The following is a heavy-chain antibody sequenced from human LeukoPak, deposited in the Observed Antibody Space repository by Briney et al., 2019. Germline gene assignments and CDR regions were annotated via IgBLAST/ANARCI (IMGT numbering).Heavy chain of an antibody. CDR1: GYTFTSYY. J-gene: IGHJ6*02. D-gene: IGHD2-15*01. Sequence: ASVKVSCKASGYTFTSYYMHWVRQAPGQGLEWMGIIDPGNNNTRNAQRFQGRVTMTRDTSTSTVHMEVSSLRSEDTAVYYCARGSVVVAANYFYGMDVWGQGTTVTVSS. CDR2: IDPGNNNT. V-gene: IGHV1-46*01. CDR3: ARGSVVVAANYFYGMDV.